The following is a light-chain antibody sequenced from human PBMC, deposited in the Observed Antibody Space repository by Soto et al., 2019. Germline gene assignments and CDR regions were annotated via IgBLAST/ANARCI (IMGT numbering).Light chain of an antibody. V-gene: IGLV2-14*01. CDR1: SSDVGGYNY. J-gene: IGLJ2*01. CDR3: NSYTSSNTLV. CDR2: EVN. Sequence: QSALTQPASVSGSPGQSITISCTGTSSDVGGYNYVSWYLQHPGKAPKLMIYEVNNRPSGVSNRFSGSKSGNTASLTISGLQAEDEADYYCNSYTSSNTLVFGGGTKVTVL.